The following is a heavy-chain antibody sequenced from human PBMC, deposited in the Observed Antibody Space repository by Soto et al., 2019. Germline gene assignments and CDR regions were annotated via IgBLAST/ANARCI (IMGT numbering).Heavy chain of an antibody. J-gene: IGHJ4*02. CDR1: GFTFSSYS. CDR3: AKEKEDCSESNCSRGPFDC. V-gene: IGHV3-48*02. Sequence: PGGSLRLSCAASGFTFSSYSMNWVRQAPGKGLEWVSYITSKSSTIKYADSVKGRFTVSRDNARNSLYLQLNRLRDEDTAVYYCAKEKEDCSESNCSRGPFDCWGQGTLGTVSS. CDR2: ITSKSSTI. D-gene: IGHD1-26*01.